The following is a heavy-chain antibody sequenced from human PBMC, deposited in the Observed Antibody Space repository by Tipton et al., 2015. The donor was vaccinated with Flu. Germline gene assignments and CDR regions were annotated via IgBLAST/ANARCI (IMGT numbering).Heavy chain of an antibody. CDR3: ARDTTTRPFDI. D-gene: IGHD4-17*01. J-gene: IGHJ3*02. CDR1: GFTFSSYE. Sequence: SLRLSCAASGFTFSSYEMNWVRQAPGKGLEWVSYISSSGSTIYYADSVKGRFTISRDNAKNSLYLQMNSLRAEDTAVYYCARDTTTRPFDIWGQGTMVTVSS. CDR2: ISSSGSTI. V-gene: IGHV3-48*03.